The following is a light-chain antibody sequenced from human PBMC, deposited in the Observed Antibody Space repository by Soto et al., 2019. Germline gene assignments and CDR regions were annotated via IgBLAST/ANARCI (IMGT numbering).Light chain of an antibody. CDR3: SSYAASNSFYFV. CDR1: SSDVGGYNY. V-gene: IGLV2-8*01. Sequence: QSVLTQPPSASGSPGQSVTISCTGTSSDVGGYNYVSWYQQYPGRAPKLMIYEVTKRPSGVPDRFSGSKSGNTASLTVSGLQAEFEADYYCSSYAASNSFYFVFGGGTQLTVL. CDR2: EVT. J-gene: IGLJ3*02.